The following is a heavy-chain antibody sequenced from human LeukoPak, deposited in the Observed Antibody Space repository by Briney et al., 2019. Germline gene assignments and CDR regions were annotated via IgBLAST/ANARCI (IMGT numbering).Heavy chain of an antibody. CDR2: IRQDESAK. V-gene: IGHV3-7*04. Sequence: GGSLRLSCAASGFTFSNYWMTWVRQAPGKGLEWVGNIRQDESAKHYVDSVKGRFTISRDNDKNSLYLQMNSLRVDDTAVYYCARDLYASGSHDYWGQGTLVTVS. J-gene: IGHJ4*02. CDR1: GFTFSNYW. CDR3: ARDLYASGSHDY. D-gene: IGHD3-10*01.